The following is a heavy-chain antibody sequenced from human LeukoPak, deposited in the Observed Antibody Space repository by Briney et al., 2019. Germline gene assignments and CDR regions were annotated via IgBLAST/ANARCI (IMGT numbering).Heavy chain of an antibody. Sequence: GGSLRLSCAASGFTFSSYEMNWVRQAPGKGLEWVSFISSSGSAIHYADSVRGRFTISRDNARKSLFLQMNSLRAEDTAVYYCARDHSYATSDAFDIWGQGTIVTVSS. CDR2: ISSSGSAI. J-gene: IGHJ3*02. V-gene: IGHV3-48*03. CDR1: GFTFSSYE. CDR3: ARDHSYATSDAFDI. D-gene: IGHD3-16*01.